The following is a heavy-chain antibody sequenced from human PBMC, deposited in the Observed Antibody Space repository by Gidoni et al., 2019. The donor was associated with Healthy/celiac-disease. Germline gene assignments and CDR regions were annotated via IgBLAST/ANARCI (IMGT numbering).Heavy chain of an antibody. CDR1: GFTFSSYW. J-gene: IGHJ4*02. V-gene: IGHV3-7*03. CDR3: ARDGSDFWSGYYPYFIDY. D-gene: IGHD3-3*01. CDR2: IKQDGSEK. Sequence: EVQLVESGGGLVQPGGSLRLSCAASGFTFSSYWMSWVRQAPGKGLEWVANIKQDGSEKYYVDSVKGRFTISRDNAKNSLYLQMNSLRAEDTAVYYCARDGSDFWSGYYPYFIDYWGQGTLVTVSS.